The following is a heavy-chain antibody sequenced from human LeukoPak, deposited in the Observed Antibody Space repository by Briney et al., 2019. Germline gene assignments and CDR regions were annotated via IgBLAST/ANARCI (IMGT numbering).Heavy chain of an antibody. CDR2: ISSSGSTI. CDR3: AKEIAAAGTGGVDY. V-gene: IGHV3-48*03. CDR1: GFTFSSYE. J-gene: IGHJ4*02. Sequence: GGSLRLSCAASGFTFSSYEMNWVRQAPGKGLEWVSYISSSGSTIYYADSVKGRFTISRDNAKNSLYLQMNSLRAEDTALYYCAKEIAAAGTGGVDYWGQGTLVTVSS. D-gene: IGHD6-13*01.